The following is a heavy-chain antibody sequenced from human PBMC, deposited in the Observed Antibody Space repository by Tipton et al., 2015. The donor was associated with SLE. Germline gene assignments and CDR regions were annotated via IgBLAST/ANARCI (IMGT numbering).Heavy chain of an antibody. V-gene: IGHV3-74*01. CDR1: GFTFSSYW. J-gene: IGHJ3*02. CDR3: ARERNGAFDI. Sequence: GSLRLSCTASGFTFSSYWMHWVRQAPGKGLVWVSRINTDGSGTSYADSVRGRFTISRDNAKNTVYLQMNSLRVEDTAVYYCARERNGAFDIWGQGTMVTVSS. CDR2: INTDGSGT.